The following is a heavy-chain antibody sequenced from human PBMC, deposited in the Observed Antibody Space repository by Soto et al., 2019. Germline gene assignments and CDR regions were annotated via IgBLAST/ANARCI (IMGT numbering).Heavy chain of an antibody. CDR1: GFSLSSYS. J-gene: IGHJ6*02. V-gene: IGHV3-21*01. D-gene: IGHD2-8*01. Sequence: EVQLVESGGGLVEPGGSLRLSCAASGFSLSSYSMNWARQAPGKGLEWVSSITSTSSYTYYADSVKGRFTISRDNGKNSLYLQMHSLRAEDTAVYYCGRHTPFNGVSDKPNGMDVWGQGTTVTVSS. CDR2: ITSTSSYT. CDR3: GRHTPFNGVSDKPNGMDV.